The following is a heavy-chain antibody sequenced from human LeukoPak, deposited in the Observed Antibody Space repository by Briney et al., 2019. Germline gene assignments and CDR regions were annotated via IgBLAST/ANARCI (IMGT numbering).Heavy chain of an antibody. CDR1: GGXISNYY. CDR2: IYASGNT. CDR3: ARQGVATAIDY. V-gene: IGHV4-4*07. J-gene: IGHJ4*02. Sequence: SQTLSLTCTVSGGXISNYYCSWIRQPAGKGLEWIGRIYASGNTNYNPSLKSRVTMSVDTSKNLFALKLSSVTAADTAVYYCARQGVATAIDYWGQGTLVTVSS. D-gene: IGHD2-21*02.